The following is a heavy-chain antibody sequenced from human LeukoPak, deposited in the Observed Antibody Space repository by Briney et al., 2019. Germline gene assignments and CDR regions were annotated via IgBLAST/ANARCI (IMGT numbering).Heavy chain of an antibody. CDR1: GFTFSSYV. D-gene: IGHD6-19*01. Sequence: PGGSLTLSCAASGFTFSSYVMHWVRQAPGKGLEWVAVISYDGSNKYYADSVPRRFTISRDNSKNTLYLQMNSLRAEDTAVYYCARVSLYSSGWYQYFQHWGQGTLVTVSS. CDR3: ARVSLYSSGWYQYFQH. J-gene: IGHJ1*01. CDR2: ISYDGSNK. V-gene: IGHV3-30*04.